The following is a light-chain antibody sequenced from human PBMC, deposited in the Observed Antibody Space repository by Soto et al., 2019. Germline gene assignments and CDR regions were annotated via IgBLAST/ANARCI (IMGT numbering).Light chain of an antibody. Sequence: DVQMTQSPSSLSASVGDTVTITCRASQSINNYLNWYEQKTGEAPKLLMYSASTFQSGVPSRLSGSGSGTDFTLTIASLQPEDFAVYYCQQSYSSALTCGGGTKVEI. CDR1: QSINNY. J-gene: IGKJ4*02. V-gene: IGKV1-39*01. CDR2: SAS. CDR3: QQSYSSALT.